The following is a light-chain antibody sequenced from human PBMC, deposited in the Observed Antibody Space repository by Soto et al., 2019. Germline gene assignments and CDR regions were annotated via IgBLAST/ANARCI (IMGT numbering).Light chain of an antibody. Sequence: EIVMTQSPATPSVSPGERATLSCRASQSVSSNLAWYQQKPGQAPRLLIYGASTRATGIPARFSGSGSETEFTLTISSLHSEDFAVYYCQQYNNWPPEYTFGQGTQLEIK. V-gene: IGKV3-15*01. CDR2: GAS. CDR3: QQYNNWPPEYT. J-gene: IGKJ2*01. CDR1: QSVSSN.